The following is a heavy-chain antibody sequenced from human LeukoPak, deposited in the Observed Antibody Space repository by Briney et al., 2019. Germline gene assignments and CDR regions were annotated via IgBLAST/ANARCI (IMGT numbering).Heavy chain of an antibody. V-gene: IGHV4-59*08. J-gene: IGHJ4*02. Sequence: PSETLSLTCTASGDSVSSNYWSWIRQPPGKGLEWIGYIYNSGSTSYNPSIKSRVTISVDTSKNQFSLKLSSVTAADTAVYYCARAKPNWNPPDYWGQGTLVSVSS. CDR1: GDSVSSNY. CDR2: IYNSGST. D-gene: IGHD1-1*01. CDR3: ARAKPNWNPPDY.